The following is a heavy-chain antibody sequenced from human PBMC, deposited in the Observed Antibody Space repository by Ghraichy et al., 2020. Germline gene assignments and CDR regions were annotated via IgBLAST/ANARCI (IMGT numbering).Heavy chain of an antibody. CDR3: ARQSIAVRRGHAFDI. CDR2: IYSGGTT. CDR1: GFTVSSSQ. D-gene: IGHD6-6*01. J-gene: IGHJ3*02. Sequence: GGSLRLSCAASGFTVSSSQMSWVRQAPGKGLEWVSVIYSGGTTYYTDSVRGRFTISRDNSKNTLYLQMNSLRADDTAVYYCARQSIAVRRGHAFDIWGQGTMVSVSS. V-gene: IGHV3-53*01.